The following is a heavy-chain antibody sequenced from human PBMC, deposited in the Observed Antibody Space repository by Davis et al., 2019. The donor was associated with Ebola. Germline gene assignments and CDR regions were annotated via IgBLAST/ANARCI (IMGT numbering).Heavy chain of an antibody. Sequence: PGGSLRLSCAASGFTFSDYYMSWIRQAPGKGLEWVSYISSSGSTIYYADSVKGRFPITRDNAKNSLYLQMNNLRGEDTAVYYCAKEGQVGGHSHFDYWGQGTLVTVSS. CDR3: AKEGQVGGHSHFDY. CDR1: GFTFSDYY. V-gene: IGHV3-11*01. J-gene: IGHJ4*02. D-gene: IGHD3-16*01. CDR2: ISSSGSTI.